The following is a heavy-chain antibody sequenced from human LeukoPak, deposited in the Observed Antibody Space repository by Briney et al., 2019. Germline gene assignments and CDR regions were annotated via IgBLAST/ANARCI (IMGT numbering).Heavy chain of an antibody. Sequence: ASVKVSCKASGYTFTNYYMHWVRQAPGQGLEWMGLINPGGGNTNYAQNFQGRVTMTRDTSTSTVYMELSRLRSDDTAVYYCARDGEWYHMDVWGKGTTVTVSS. V-gene: IGHV1-46*01. D-gene: IGHD3-10*01. J-gene: IGHJ6*03. CDR3: ARDGEWYHMDV. CDR1: GYTFTNYY. CDR2: INPGGGNT.